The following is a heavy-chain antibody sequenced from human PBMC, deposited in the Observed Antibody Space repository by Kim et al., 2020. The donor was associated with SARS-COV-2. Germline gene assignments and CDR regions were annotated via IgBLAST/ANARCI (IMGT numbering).Heavy chain of an antibody. V-gene: IGHV3-48*02. CDR3: ARGGGIDY. CDR2: SSTI. Sequence: SSTIFYRSSMKGRFTISRDNAQSSLYLQMSSLRDEDTAGYYCARGGGIDYWGQGSLLTVSS. J-gene: IGHJ4*01. D-gene: IGHD3-16*01.